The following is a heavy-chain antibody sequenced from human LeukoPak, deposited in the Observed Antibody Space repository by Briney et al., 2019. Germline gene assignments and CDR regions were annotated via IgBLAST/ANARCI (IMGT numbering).Heavy chain of an antibody. CDR1: GYTFTSYG. D-gene: IGHD6-19*01. CDR3: ARVGRGLIAVAEFDY. J-gene: IGHJ4*02. CDR2: ISAYNGNT. Sequence: ASVKVSCKASGYTFTSYGISWVRQAPGQGLEWMGWISAYNGNTNYAQKLQGRVTMTTDTSTSTAYMELRSLRSDDTAVYYCARVGRGLIAVAEFDYWGQGTLVTVSS. V-gene: IGHV1-18*01.